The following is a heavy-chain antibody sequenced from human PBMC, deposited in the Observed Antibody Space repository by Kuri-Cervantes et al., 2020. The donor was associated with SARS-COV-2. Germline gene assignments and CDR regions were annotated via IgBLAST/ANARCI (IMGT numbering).Heavy chain of an antibody. CDR1: GGSISSYY. CDR3: ARGVCSGGSCYLGY. D-gene: IGHD2-15*01. V-gene: IGHV4-59*01. Sequence: SETLSLTCTVSGGSISSYYWSWIRQPPGKGLEWIGYIYYSGSTNYNPPLKSRVTISVDTSKNQFSLKLSSVTAADTAVYYCARGVCSGGSCYLGYWGQGTLVTVSS. J-gene: IGHJ4*02. CDR2: IYYSGST.